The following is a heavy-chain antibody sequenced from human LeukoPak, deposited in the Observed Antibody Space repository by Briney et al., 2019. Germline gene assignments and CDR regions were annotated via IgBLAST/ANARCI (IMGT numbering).Heavy chain of an antibody. J-gene: IGHJ4*02. D-gene: IGHD6-13*01. CDR2: IYYSGST. CDR3: ARGRSWDNFDY. Sequence: PSETLSLTCTVSGGSISSYYWSWIRQPPGKGLEWIGYIYYSGSTNYNPSLKSRVTISVDTSKNQFSRKLSSVTAADTSVYYCARGRSWDNFDYWGQGTLVTVSS. CDR1: GGSISSYY. V-gene: IGHV4-59*01.